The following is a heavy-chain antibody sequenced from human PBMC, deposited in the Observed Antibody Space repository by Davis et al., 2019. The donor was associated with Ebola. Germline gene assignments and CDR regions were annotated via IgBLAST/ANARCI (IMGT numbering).Heavy chain of an antibody. J-gene: IGHJ4*02. Sequence: GGSLRLSCAASGFTFSAYYMSWIRQAPGKGLEWVSYISSSSSTIYYADSVKDRFTISRDNAKNSLYLQMNSLRDEDTAVYYCTRGRYGSGSYPFYFDYWGQGTLVTVSS. CDR3: TRGRYGSGSYPFYFDY. D-gene: IGHD3-10*01. CDR1: GFTFSAYY. CDR2: ISSSSSTI. V-gene: IGHV3-11*04.